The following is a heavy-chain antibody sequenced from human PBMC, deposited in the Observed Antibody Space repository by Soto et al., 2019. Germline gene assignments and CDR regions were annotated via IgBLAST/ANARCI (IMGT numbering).Heavy chain of an antibody. CDR1: GFTFSSYA. CDR3: VKDAMTTVMYYYYGMDV. D-gene: IGHD4-17*01. CDR2: ISSNGGST. J-gene: IGHJ6*02. V-gene: IGHV3-64D*06. Sequence: QPGGSLRLSCSASGFTFSSYAMHWVRQAPGKGLEYVSAISSNGGSTYYADSVKGRFTISRDNSKNTLYLQMSSLRAEDTAVYYCVKDAMTTVMYYYYGMDVWGQGTTVTVSS.